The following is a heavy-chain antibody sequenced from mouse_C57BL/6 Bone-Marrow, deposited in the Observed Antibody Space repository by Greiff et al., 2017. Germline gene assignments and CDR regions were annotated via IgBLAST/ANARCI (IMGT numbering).Heavy chain of an antibody. CDR1: GYTFTSYW. CDR3: ARRGYYQFAY. CDR2: IHPNSGST. V-gene: IGHV1-64*01. J-gene: IGHJ3*01. D-gene: IGHD2-12*01. Sequence: QVQLQQPGAELVKPGASVKLSCKASGYTFTSYWMHWVKQRPGQGLEWIGMIHPNSGSTNYNEKFKSKATLTVDKSSSTAYMQLSSLTSDDSAVYYCARRGYYQFAYWGQGTLVTVSS.